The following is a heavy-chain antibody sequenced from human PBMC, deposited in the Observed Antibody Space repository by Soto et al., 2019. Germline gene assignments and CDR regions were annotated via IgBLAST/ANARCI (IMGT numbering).Heavy chain of an antibody. CDR2: IENSGST. CDR3: AGAAGDYDERGYRTSYFDN. V-gene: IGHV4-31*03. J-gene: IGHJ4*02. Sequence: QVQLQESGPGLVKPSETLSLSCTVSGASVSSGIYWNWIRQVPGKGLEWIGYIENSGSTYYNPSLKSRVAISVDTPQNQFSLNLNTLTPADTAIYFCAGAAGDYDERGYRTSYFDNWGQGTLVTVSS. CDR1: GASVSSGIY. D-gene: IGHD3-22*01.